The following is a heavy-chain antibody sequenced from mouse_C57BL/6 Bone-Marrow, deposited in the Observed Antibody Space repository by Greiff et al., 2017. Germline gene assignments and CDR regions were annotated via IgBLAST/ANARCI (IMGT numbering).Heavy chain of an antibody. J-gene: IGHJ4*01. Sequence: QVQLQQPGAELVRPGTSVKLSCKASGYTFTSYWMHWVKQRPGQGLEWIGVIEPSDSYTNYNQKFKGKATLTVDTSSSTAYMQLSSLTSEDSAVYYCARSLLTTVVAYYYAMDYWGQGTSVTVSS. CDR3: ARSLLTTVVAYYYAMDY. CDR1: GYTFTSYW. CDR2: IEPSDSYT. D-gene: IGHD1-1*01. V-gene: IGHV1-59*01.